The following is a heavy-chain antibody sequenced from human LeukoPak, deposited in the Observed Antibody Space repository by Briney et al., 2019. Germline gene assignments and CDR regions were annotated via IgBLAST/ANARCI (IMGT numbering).Heavy chain of an antibody. Sequence: PGGSLRLSCAASGFTFSSYAMGWVRQAPGKGLEWVSAISGSGGSTYYADSVKGRFTISRDNSKNTLYLQMNSLRAEDTAVYYCAKARTWGPGPQFDPWGQGTLVTVSS. V-gene: IGHV3-23*01. J-gene: IGHJ5*02. D-gene: IGHD1-1*01. CDR1: GFTFSSYA. CDR3: AKARTWGPGPQFDP. CDR2: ISGSGGST.